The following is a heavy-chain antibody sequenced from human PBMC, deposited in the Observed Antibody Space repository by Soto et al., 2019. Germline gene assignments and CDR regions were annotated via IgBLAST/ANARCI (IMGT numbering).Heavy chain of an antibody. V-gene: IGHV1-69*12. CDR2: IIPIFGTA. D-gene: IGHD6-13*01. CDR1: GGTFSSYA. J-gene: IGHJ4*02. CDR3: ARDVVNGFGRSWYWYFDC. Sequence: QVQLVQSGAEVKKPGSSVKVSCKASGGTFSSYAISWVRQAPGQGLEWMGGIIPIFGTANYAQKFQGRVTITADESTSTAYMELCSLSSEVTAVYHCARDVVNGFGRSWYWYFDCWGQGTLVTVSS.